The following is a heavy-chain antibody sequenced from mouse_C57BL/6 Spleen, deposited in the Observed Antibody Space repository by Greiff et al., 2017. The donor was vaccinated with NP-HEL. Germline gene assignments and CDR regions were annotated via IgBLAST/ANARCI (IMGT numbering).Heavy chain of an antibody. Sequence: VQLQQSGPELVKPGASVKISCKASGYAFSSSWMNWVKQRPGKGLEWIGRIYPGDGDTNYNGKFKGKATLTADKSSSTAYMQLSSLTSEDSAVYFCARDGSSPRDYWGQGTTLTVSS. CDR2: IYPGDGDT. V-gene: IGHV1-82*01. J-gene: IGHJ2*01. CDR3: ARDGSSPRDY. CDR1: GYAFSSSW. D-gene: IGHD1-1*01.